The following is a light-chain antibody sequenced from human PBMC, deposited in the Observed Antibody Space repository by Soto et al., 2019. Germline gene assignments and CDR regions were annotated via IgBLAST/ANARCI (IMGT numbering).Light chain of an antibody. V-gene: IGKV3-11*01. CDR3: QQRSDWLPIT. Sequence: EIVMTQSPATLSLSPGERATLSCRASQSVANYLAWYQQKPGQAPRLLIYGASNRATGIPDRFSGSGSGTDFTLTISSLEPEDFAVYYCQQRSDWLPITFGQGTRLEI. CDR2: GAS. J-gene: IGKJ5*01. CDR1: QSVANY.